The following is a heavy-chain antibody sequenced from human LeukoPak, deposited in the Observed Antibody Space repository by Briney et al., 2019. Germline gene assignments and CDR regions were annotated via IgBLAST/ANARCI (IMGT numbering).Heavy chain of an antibody. J-gene: IGHJ5*02. D-gene: IGHD6-6*01. CDR3: ARVPNSSSWDWFDP. V-gene: IGHV3-7*01. CDR2: IKQDGSEK. CDR1: GFTFSSYW. Sequence: GGSLRLSCAASGFTFSSYWMSWVRQAPGKGLEWVANIKQDGSEKNYVDSVKGRFTISRDNAKNSLYLQMNNLRAEDTAVYYCARVPNSSSWDWFDPWGQGTLVTVSS.